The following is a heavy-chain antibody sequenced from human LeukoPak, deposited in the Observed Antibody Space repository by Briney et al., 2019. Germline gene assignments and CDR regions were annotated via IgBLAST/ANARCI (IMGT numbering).Heavy chain of an antibody. CDR1: GDSISNGYY. Sequence: SETLSLTCAVSGDSISNGYYWGWIRQPPGKGLEWIWGIYYSGATLYNPSLKSSVTISVDTSKNQFSLTLNSVTAPDTAVYYCARLAYSGSYYRGWYFDLGGRGTLVTVSS. J-gene: IGHJ2*01. CDR2: IYYSGAT. V-gene: IGHV4-38-2*01. D-gene: IGHD1-26*01. CDR3: ARLAYSGSYYRGWYFDL.